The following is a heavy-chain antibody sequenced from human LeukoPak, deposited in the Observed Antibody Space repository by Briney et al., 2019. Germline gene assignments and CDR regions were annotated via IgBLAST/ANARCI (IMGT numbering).Heavy chain of an antibody. CDR2: IKQDGSEK. Sequence: GGSLRLSCAGSGFIFSSYWMSWGRQAPGKGLEWVAHIKQDGSEKYYVDSVKGRFTISRDNAKNSMYLKMNSLRVEDTAVYYCARDWDIDYWGQGTLVTVSS. CDR1: GFIFSSYW. V-gene: IGHV3-7*01. D-gene: IGHD1-26*01. J-gene: IGHJ4*02. CDR3: ARDWDIDY.